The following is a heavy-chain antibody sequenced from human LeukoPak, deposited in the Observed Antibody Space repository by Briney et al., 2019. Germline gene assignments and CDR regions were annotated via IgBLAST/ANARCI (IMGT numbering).Heavy chain of an antibody. Sequence: ASVKVSCKASGGTFSSYAISWVRQAPGQGLEWMGGIIPIFGTANYAQKFQGRVTITADESTSTAYMELSSLRSEDTAVYYCARAPSGVWSGYPPFDYWGQGPLVTVSS. D-gene: IGHD3-3*01. CDR2: IIPIFGTA. CDR3: ARAPSGVWSGYPPFDY. V-gene: IGHV1-69*13. CDR1: GGTFSSYA. J-gene: IGHJ4*02.